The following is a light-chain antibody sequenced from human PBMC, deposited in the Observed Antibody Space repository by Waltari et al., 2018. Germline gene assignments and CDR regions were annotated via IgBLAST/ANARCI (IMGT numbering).Light chain of an antibody. V-gene: IGKV1-9*01. CDR1: QGISSF. Sequence: DIQLTQSPSFLSASVGDRVTITCRARQGISSFLAWYQQKPGTAPKLLIYSASTLQSGVPSRFSGSRSGTEFTLTISSLQPEDFATYYCQQLNSFPRTFGQGTKV. J-gene: IGKJ1*01. CDR2: SAS. CDR3: QQLNSFPRT.